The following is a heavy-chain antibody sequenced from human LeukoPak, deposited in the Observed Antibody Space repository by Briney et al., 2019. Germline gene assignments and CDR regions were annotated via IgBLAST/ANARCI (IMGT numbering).Heavy chain of an antibody. D-gene: IGHD3-9*01. CDR1: GFTFSSYA. CDR2: ISYDGSNK. J-gene: IGHJ3*02. Sequence: PGGSLRLSCAASGFTFSSYAMHWVRQAPGKGLEWVAVISYDGSNKYYADSVKGRFTISRDNSKNTLYLQMNSPRAEDTAVYYCARDQDARYFDWLLPHDAFDIWGQGTMVTVSS. CDR3: ARDQDARYFDWLLPHDAFDI. V-gene: IGHV3-30-3*01.